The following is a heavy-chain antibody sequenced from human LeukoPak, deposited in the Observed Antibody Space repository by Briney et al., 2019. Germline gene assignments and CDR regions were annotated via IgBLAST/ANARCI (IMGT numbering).Heavy chain of an antibody. V-gene: IGHV4-39*01. Sequence: SETLSLTCAVSVGSISSSSYYCGWVRQPPGKGMEWVGCIYYSGSTYYNPSLKSRVTISVDTSKNQFSLKLSSVTAADTAVYYCANLSGTYRDDYYYYMDVWSKGTTVTVSS. CDR1: VGSISSSSYY. CDR3: ANLSGTYRDDYYYYMDV. CDR2: IYYSGST. J-gene: IGHJ6*03. D-gene: IGHD4-17*01.